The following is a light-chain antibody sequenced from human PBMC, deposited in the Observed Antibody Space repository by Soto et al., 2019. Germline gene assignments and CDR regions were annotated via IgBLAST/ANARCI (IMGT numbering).Light chain of an antibody. CDR3: QQYSNWPPIT. CDR1: QSVSSN. CDR2: DAS. Sequence: EIVLTQSPATLSVSPGERATLSCRASQSVSSNLAWYQQKPGQAPRLLIYDASTRATGIPARFSGSGSGTEFTLTISILQSEDLAGYYCQQYSNWPPITFGPGTKVDIK. V-gene: IGKV3-15*01. J-gene: IGKJ3*01.